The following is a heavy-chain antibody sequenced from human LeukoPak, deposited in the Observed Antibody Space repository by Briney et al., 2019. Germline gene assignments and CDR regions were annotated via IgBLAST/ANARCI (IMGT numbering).Heavy chain of an antibody. V-gene: IGHV4-34*01. CDR1: GGSFSGYY. J-gene: IGHJ5*02. D-gene: IGHD2-15*01. CDR2: INHSGST. CDR3: ARGPRAYIVVVVATTKHGFDP. Sequence: SETLSLTCAVYGGSFSGYYWSRIRQPPGKGLEWIGEINHSGSTNYNPSLKSRVTISVDTSKNQFSLKLSSVTAADTAVYYCARGPRAYIVVVVATTKHGFDPWGQGTLVTASS.